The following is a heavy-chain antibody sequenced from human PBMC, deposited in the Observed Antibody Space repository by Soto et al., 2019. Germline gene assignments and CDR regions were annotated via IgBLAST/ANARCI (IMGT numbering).Heavy chain of an antibody. CDR1: GFSFGSEN. V-gene: IGHV3-48*01. CDR2: INSDGGII. D-gene: IGHD3-10*01. Sequence: EALLEESGGGLVQPGGSLRLLCAASGFSFGSENLNWVRQAPGKGLEWIADINSDGGIIYYADSVKGRFTISRDNAHNSLYLQMNSLTADDTAVYYCAKCAGWFGGDSFNVWGHGTMVTVSS. CDR3: AKCAGWFGGDSFNV. J-gene: IGHJ3*01.